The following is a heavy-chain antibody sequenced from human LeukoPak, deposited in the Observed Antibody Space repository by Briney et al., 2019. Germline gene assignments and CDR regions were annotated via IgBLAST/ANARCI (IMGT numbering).Heavy chain of an antibody. V-gene: IGHV4-39*01. CDR2: INYSGPT. Sequence: SETLSLTCTVSGDSISNTYYYWAWIRQPPGKGLEWIGGINYSGPTYYNPSLKSRVTISLDTAKNQFSLRLTSVTAADTAVYYCARQTGSGLFILPGGQGTLVTVSS. CDR1: GDSISNTYYY. CDR3: ARQTGSGLFILP. D-gene: IGHD3/OR15-3a*01. J-gene: IGHJ4*02.